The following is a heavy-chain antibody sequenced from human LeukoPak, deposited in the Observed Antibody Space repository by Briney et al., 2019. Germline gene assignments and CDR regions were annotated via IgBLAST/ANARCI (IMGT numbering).Heavy chain of an antibody. CDR1: GYTFTGYY. CDR3: ARDAYSSGSYGGWFDP. D-gene: IGHD6-19*01. J-gene: IGHJ5*02. V-gene: IGHV1-2*02. CDR2: INPNSGGT. Sequence: ASVKVSCKASGYTFTGYYMHWVRQAPGQGLEWMGWINPNSGGTNYAQKFQGRVTMTRDTYISTAYMELSRLRSDDTAVYYCARDAYSSGSYGGWFDPWGQGTLVTVSS.